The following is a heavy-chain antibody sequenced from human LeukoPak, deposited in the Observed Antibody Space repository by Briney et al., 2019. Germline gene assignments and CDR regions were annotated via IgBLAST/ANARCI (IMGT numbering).Heavy chain of an antibody. CDR2: ISYDGSNK. CDR3: ARLREIPVFGVVTKSTSYFDY. J-gene: IGHJ4*02. Sequence: PGGSLRLSCAASGFTFNSYVMHWVRQAPGKGLEGVAVISYDGSNKYYADSLKGRFTISRDNYRNTLYLQMNSLRAEDTGVYYCARLREIPVFGVVTKSTSYFDYWGQGTLVSVSS. CDR1: GFTFNSYV. D-gene: IGHD3-3*01. V-gene: IGHV3-30*03.